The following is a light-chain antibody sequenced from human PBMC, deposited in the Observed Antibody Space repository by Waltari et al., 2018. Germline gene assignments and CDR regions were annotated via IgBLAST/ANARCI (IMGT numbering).Light chain of an antibody. CDR3: QQRNKWPLT. Sequence: LSCRASQSVANFLAWYQQKPGQAPRLLIYDVSNRATDIPARFSGSGFATDFTLTISDVEPEDIAVYYCQQRNKWPLTFGGGTKVEI. CDR1: QSVANF. CDR2: DVS. V-gene: IGKV3-11*01. J-gene: IGKJ4*01.